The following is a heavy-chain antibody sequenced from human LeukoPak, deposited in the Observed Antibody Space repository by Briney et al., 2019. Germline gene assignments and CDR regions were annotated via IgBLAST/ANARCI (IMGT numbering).Heavy chain of an antibody. J-gene: IGHJ5*02. CDR3: AKRPGIVVVVAALSWFDP. D-gene: IGHD2-15*01. CDR2: ISGSGGST. Sequence: GGSLRLSCAASGFTFSSYAMSWVRQAPGKGLEWVSAISGSGGSTYYADSVKGRFTISRDNSKNTLYLQMNSLRAEDTAVYYCAKRPGIVVVVAALSWFDPWGQGTLVTVSS. CDR1: GFTFSSYA. V-gene: IGHV3-23*01.